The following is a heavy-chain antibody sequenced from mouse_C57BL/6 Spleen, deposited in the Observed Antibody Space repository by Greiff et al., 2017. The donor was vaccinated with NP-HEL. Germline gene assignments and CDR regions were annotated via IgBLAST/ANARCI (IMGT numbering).Heavy chain of an antibody. V-gene: IGHV5-4*01. CDR1: GFTFSSYA. J-gene: IGHJ2*01. CDR2: LSDGGSYT. CDR3: ARDQGDSFDY. Sequence: EVKLMESGGGLVKPGGSLKLSCAASGFTFSSYAMSWVRKTPEKRLEWVATLSDGGSYTYYPANVKGRFTISRDNAKNNLYLQMSHLKSEDTAMYYCARDQGDSFDYWGQGTTLTVSS.